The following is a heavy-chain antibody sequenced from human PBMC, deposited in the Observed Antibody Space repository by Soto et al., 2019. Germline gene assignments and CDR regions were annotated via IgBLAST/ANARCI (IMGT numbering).Heavy chain of an antibody. Sequence: LSETLSLTRAVYGGSFSGYYWSWIRQPPGKGLEWIGEINHSGSTNYNPSLKSRVTISVDTSKNQFSLKLSSVTAADTAVYYCARGFRSHYYYYYYMDVWGKGTTVTVSS. J-gene: IGHJ6*03. V-gene: IGHV4-34*01. CDR2: INHSGST. CDR3: ARGFRSHYYYYYYMDV. CDR1: GGSFSGYY.